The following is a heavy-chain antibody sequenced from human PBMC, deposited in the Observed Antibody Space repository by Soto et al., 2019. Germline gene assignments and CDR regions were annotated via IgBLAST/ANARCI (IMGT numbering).Heavy chain of an antibody. Sequence: GGSLRLSCAASGFTFSSYGMHWVRQAPGKGLEWVAVIWYDGSNKYYADSVKGRFTISRDNSKNTLYLQMNSLRAEDTAVYYCARDGGINYYYYGMDVWGQGTTVTVSS. J-gene: IGHJ6*02. V-gene: IGHV3-33*01. CDR1: GFTFSSYG. CDR2: IWYDGSNK. CDR3: ARDGGINYYYYGMDV.